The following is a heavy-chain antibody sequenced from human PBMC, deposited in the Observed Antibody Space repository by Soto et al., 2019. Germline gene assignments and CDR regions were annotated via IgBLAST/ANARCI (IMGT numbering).Heavy chain of an antibody. J-gene: IGHJ4*02. D-gene: IGHD3-22*01. CDR1: GFTFDDYA. CDR3: AKANYDRSGYDY. V-gene: IGHV3-9*01. Sequence: EVQLVESGGGLVQPGRSLRLSCAASGFTFDDYAMHWVRQVPGKGLEWVSGISWNSGSTGYADSVRGRFTISRDNARNSLFLQMNSLRADDTALYYCAKANYDRSGYDYWGQGTLVTVSS. CDR2: ISWNSGST.